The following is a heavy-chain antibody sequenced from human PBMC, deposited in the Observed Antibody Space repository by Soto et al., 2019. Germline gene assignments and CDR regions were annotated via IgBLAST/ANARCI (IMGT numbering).Heavy chain of an antibody. D-gene: IGHD6-19*01. CDR3: ARGIYDSGWHDVFDV. Sequence: SETLSLTCTVSGGSISSYYWSWIRQPPGKGLEWIGYIYFRGSTNYNPSLESRVTISLDTSKNQFSLNLTSVTAADMALYECARGIYDSGWHDVFDVWGQGTMVTVSS. V-gene: IGHV4-59*01. J-gene: IGHJ3*01. CDR2: IYFRGST. CDR1: GGSISSYY.